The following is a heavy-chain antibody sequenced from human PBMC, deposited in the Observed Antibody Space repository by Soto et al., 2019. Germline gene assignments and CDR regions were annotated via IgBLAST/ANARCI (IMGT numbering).Heavy chain of an antibody. V-gene: IGHV1-18*01. Sequence: QVQLVQSGAEVKKPGASVKVSCKASGYTFTSYGISWVRQAPGQVLEWMGWISAYNGNTNYTQKLQGRVTMTTDTPTSTAYMELRGSRSDDTAVYYCARDGAWRDYSNYARDWSQGTLVAVSS. CDR1: GYTFTSYG. J-gene: IGHJ4*02. CDR2: ISAYNGNT. CDR3: ARDGAWRDYSNYARD. D-gene: IGHD4-4*01.